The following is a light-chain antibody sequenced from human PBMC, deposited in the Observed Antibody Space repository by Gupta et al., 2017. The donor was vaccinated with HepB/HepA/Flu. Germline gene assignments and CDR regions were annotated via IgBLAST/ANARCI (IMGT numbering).Light chain of an antibody. CDR1: QSISIY. V-gene: IGKV1-39*01. CDR3: QQSESTPWT. CDR2: GAS. Sequence: DSQMTQAPSSLSASVGDRVTISCRASQSISIYVSWYQQKPGKGPQLLIYGASSLQGGVPSRFSGSGSGTDFTLTISRLQPEDSAIYYCQQSESTPWTFGQGTKVEIK. J-gene: IGKJ1*01.